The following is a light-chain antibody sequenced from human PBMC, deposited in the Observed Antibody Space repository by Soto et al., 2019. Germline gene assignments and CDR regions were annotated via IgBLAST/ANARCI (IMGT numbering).Light chain of an antibody. V-gene: IGLV1-44*01. CDR2: NNN. CDR1: RSNIESNT. CDR3: AAWYDSLNGWV. J-gene: IGLJ3*02. Sequence: QSVLTQPPSASGTPGQRVTISCSGSRSNIESNTVNWYQQLQGTAPKLLIFNNNQLPSGVPDRFSGSKSGTSASLAISGLQSGDEADYYCAAWYDSLNGWVFGGGTQLTVL.